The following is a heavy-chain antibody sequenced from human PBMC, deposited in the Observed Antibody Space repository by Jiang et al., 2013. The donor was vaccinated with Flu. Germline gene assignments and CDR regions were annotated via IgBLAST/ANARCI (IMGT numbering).Heavy chain of an antibody. CDR2: IYYSGST. CDR3: ARWGAGGYSGYGRDDY. J-gene: IGHJ4*02. V-gene: IGHV4-39*01. CDR1: GGSISSSSYY. Sequence: GPGLVKPSETLSLTCTVSGGSISSSSYYWGWIRQPPGKGLEWIGSIYYSGSTYYSPSLKSRVTISVDTSKNQFSLKLSSVTAADTAVYYCARWGAGGYSGYGRDDYWGQGTLVTVSS. D-gene: IGHD5-12*01.